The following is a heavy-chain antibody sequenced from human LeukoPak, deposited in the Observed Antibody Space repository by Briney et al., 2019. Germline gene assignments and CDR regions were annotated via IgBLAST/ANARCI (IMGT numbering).Heavy chain of an antibody. D-gene: IGHD6-13*01. CDR1: GFTFSSYW. J-gene: IGHJ4*02. CDR3: ARNTLAIAAAAFFDF. Sequence: GGSLRLSCAASGFTFSSYWMNWVRQAPGKGLEWVANIKQDGSEKYYVDSVKGRFTISRDNAKNSLYLQMNSLRVEDTALYYCARNTLAIAAAAFFDFWGQGTLVTVSS. V-gene: IGHV3-7*04. CDR2: IKQDGSEK.